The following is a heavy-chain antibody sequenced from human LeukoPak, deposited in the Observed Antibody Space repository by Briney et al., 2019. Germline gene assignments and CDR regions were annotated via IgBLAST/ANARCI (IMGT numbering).Heavy chain of an antibody. CDR3: ARVGGSSGYYPRE. V-gene: IGHV4-59*01. J-gene: IGHJ4*02. CDR1: GGSISSYY. D-gene: IGHD3-22*01. CDR2: IYYSGST. Sequence: PSETLSLTCTVSGGSISSYYWSWIRQPPGKGLEWIGYIYYSGSTNYNPSLKSRVTISVDTSKNQFSLKLSSVTAADTAVYYCARVGGSSGYYPREWGQGTLVTVSS.